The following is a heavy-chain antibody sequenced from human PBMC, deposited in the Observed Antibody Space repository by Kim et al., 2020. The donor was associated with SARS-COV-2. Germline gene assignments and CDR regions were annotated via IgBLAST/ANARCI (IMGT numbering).Heavy chain of an antibody. D-gene: IGHD1-26*01. V-gene: IGHV3-53*01. CDR2: IYSGGST. Sequence: GGSLRLSCAASGFTVSSNYMSWVRQAPGKGLEWVSVIYSGGSTYYADSVKGRFTISRDNSKNTLYLQMNSLRAEDTAVYYCARAIATKGFDYWGQGTLVTVSS. CDR3: ARAIATKGFDY. J-gene: IGHJ4*02. CDR1: GFTVSSNY.